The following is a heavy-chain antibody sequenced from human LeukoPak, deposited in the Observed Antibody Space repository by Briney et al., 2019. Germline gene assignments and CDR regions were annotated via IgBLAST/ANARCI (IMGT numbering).Heavy chain of an antibody. V-gene: IGHV3-23*01. CDR2: ISGSGGST. CDR1: GFTFSSYA. J-gene: IGHJ4*02. CDR3: AKDSYYDSSGLIDY. D-gene: IGHD3-22*01. Sequence: AGGSLRLSCAASGFTFSSYAMSWVRQAPGKGLEWVSAISGSGGSTYYADSVKGRFTISRDNSKNTLYLQMNSLRAEDTAVYYCAKDSYYDSSGLIDYWGQGTLVTVSS.